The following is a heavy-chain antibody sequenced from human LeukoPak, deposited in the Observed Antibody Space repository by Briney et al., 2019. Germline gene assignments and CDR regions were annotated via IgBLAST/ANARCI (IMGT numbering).Heavy chain of an antibody. Sequence: QPGGSLRLSCAASGFSFSNYGMHWVRQAPGKGLEWVAFIRFDGTDEFYADSVKGRFTISRDNSQNTVSLQVNNLRTEDTAVYYCANDLGWIQLNLGRGQGTLVTVSS. V-gene: IGHV3-30*02. CDR1: GFSFSNYG. CDR3: ANDLGWIQLNLG. J-gene: IGHJ4*02. CDR2: IRFDGTDE. D-gene: IGHD5-18*01.